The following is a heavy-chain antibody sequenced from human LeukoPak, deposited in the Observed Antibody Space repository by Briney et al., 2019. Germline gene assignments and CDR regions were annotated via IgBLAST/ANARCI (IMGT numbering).Heavy chain of an antibody. J-gene: IGHJ6*03. V-gene: IGHV3-48*04. CDR3: ARGPRGYSYGYQVDYYYYYMDV. D-gene: IGHD5-18*01. Sequence: GGSLRLSCAASGFTFSSYSMNWVRQAPGKGLEWVSYISSSSSTIYYADSVKGRFTISRDNAKNSLYLQMNSLRAEDTAVYYCARGPRGYSYGYQVDYYYYYMDVWGKGTTVTVSS. CDR2: ISSSSSTI. CDR1: GFTFSSYS.